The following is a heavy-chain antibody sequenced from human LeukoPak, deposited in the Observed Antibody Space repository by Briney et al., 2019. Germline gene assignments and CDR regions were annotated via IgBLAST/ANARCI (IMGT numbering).Heavy chain of an antibody. D-gene: IGHD3-10*01. CDR3: ARDSARYGSGERSPYYYMDV. CDR2: IYHSGST. J-gene: IGHJ6*03. CDR1: GYSISSGYY. V-gene: IGHV4-38-2*02. Sequence: SETLSLTCTVSGYSISSGYYWGWIRQPPGKGLEWIGSIYHSGSTYYNPSLKSRVTISVDTSKNQFSLKLSSVTAADTAVYYCARDSARYGSGERSPYYYMDVWGKGTTVTVSS.